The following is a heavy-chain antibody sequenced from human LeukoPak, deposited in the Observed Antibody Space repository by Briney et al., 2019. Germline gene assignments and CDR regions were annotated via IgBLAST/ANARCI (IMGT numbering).Heavy chain of an antibody. CDR1: GVSISSYY. J-gene: IGHJ3*01. CDR2: IYYSGST. Sequence: SEPLSLTCTVSGVSISSYYWSWFRQPPGKGLEGFGYIYYSGSTNYSPSLKSRVTISLDTSKTQFSLKLSSVTAADTAVYYCARPNGSSWYYAFDVWGQGTMVTVSS. D-gene: IGHD6-13*01. CDR3: ARPNGSSWYYAFDV. V-gene: IGHV4-59*08.